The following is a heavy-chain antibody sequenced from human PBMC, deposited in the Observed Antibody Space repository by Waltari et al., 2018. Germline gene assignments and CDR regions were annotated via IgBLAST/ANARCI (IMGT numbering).Heavy chain of an antibody. Sequence: QVQLVQSGAEVKKPGASVKVSCKVSGYTLTELSMHWVRQAPGKGLEWMGGFDPEDGETIYGQKFQGRVTMTEDTSTDTAYMELSSLRSEDTAVYYCATHKVGDGYSAEYFQHWGQGTLVTVSS. D-gene: IGHD3-16*01. CDR2: FDPEDGET. CDR1: GYTLTELS. V-gene: IGHV1-24*01. CDR3: ATHKVGDGYSAEYFQH. J-gene: IGHJ1*01.